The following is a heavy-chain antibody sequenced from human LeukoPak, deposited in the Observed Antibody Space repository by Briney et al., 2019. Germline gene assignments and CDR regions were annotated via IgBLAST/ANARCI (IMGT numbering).Heavy chain of an antibody. CDR3: ARDSSLGSYYDFWSGYKFDGWFDP. Sequence: PGGSLRLSCAASGFTFSSYAMNWVRQAPGKGLEWVSSISSSSSYIYYADSVKGRFTISRDNAKNSLYLQMNSLRAEDTAVYYCARDSSLGSYYDFWSGYKFDGWFDPWGQGTLVTVSS. J-gene: IGHJ5*02. V-gene: IGHV3-21*01. D-gene: IGHD3-3*01. CDR2: ISSSSSYI. CDR1: GFTFSSYA.